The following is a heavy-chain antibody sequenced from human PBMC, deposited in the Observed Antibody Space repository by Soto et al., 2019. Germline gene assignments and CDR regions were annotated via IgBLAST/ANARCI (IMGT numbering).Heavy chain of an antibody. CDR2: IKQDGSEK. Sequence: GGSLRLSCAASGFTFSSYWMSWVRQAPGKGLEWVANIKQDGSEKYYVYSVKVRFTISRDNAKNSLYLQINILRAQLSAVYYCVWWYYYGSGVFVDYWGQGTLVPVSS. J-gene: IGHJ4*02. CDR3: VWWYYYGSGVFVDY. D-gene: IGHD3-10*01. V-gene: IGHV3-7*01. CDR1: GFTFSSYW.